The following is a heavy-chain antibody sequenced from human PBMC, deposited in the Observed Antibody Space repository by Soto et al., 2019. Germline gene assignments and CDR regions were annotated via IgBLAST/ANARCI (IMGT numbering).Heavy chain of an antibody. CDR1: EFTFSTYW. J-gene: IGHJ4*02. CDR2: INPDGSHT. Sequence: EVQLVESGGGVVQPGGSLRLSCAASEFTFSTYWMHWVRQAPGKGLVWVSRINPDGSHTDHADSVKGRFTISRDNAKNTLYLQMNSLRAEDTAVYYCARASANYYDSSGYYSHWGQGTLVTVSS. D-gene: IGHD3-22*01. CDR3: ARASANYYDSSGYYSH. V-gene: IGHV3-74*01.